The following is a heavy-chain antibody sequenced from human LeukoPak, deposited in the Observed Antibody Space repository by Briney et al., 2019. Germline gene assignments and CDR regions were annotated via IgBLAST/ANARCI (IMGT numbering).Heavy chain of an antibody. V-gene: IGHV4-30-2*01. Sequence: SETLSPACTVSGGSISSDYWSWIRQPPGKGLEWIGYIYHSGSTYYNPSLKSRVTISVDRSKNQFSLKLSSVTAADTAVYYCARDGSIRGYYYGMDVWGQGTTVTVSS. CDR1: GGSISSDY. CDR3: ARDGSIRGYYYGMDV. D-gene: IGHD1-26*01. J-gene: IGHJ6*02. CDR2: IYHSGST.